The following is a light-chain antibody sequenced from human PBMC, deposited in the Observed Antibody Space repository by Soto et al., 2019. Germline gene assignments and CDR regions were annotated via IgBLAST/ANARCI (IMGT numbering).Light chain of an antibody. Sequence: QSVLTQPPSASGTPGQRVTISCSGGSSNIGSNTVNWYQQLPGTAPKLLIYSDIQRPSGVPDRFSGSKSGTSASLAITGVQAEDEADYYCQSYDSSLIAYAFGTGTKVTVL. CDR2: SDI. CDR3: QSYDSSLIAYA. J-gene: IGLJ1*01. V-gene: IGLV1-44*01. CDR1: SSNIGSNT.